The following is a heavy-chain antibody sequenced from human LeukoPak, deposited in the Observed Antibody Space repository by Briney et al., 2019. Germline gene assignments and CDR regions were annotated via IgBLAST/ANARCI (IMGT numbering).Heavy chain of an antibody. CDR1: GFTFSNYD. V-gene: IGHV3-13*01. CDR3: ARTTVTSGPYWYFDL. CDR2: IDTAGET. D-gene: IGHD4-17*01. Sequence: PGGSLRLSCAASGFTFSNYDMRWVRQATGKGLEWVSAIDTAGETYYPGSVKGRFTISRENAINSLYLQMNSLRAEDTAVYYCARTTVTSGPYWYFDLWGRGTLVTVSS. J-gene: IGHJ2*01.